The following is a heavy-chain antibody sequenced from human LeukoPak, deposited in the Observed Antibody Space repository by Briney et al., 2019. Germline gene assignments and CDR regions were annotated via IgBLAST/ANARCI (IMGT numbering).Heavy chain of an antibody. Sequence: SQTLSLTCATSGDSVSCNSAAWNWIRQSPSRGLEWLGRTYYRSKWYNDYAVSVKSRITINPDTSKNQFSLQLNSVTPEDTAVYYCARGVGSGWYFLDYWGQGTLVTVSS. CDR2: TYYRSKWYN. V-gene: IGHV6-1*01. D-gene: IGHD6-19*01. J-gene: IGHJ4*02. CDR3: ARGVGSGWYFLDY. CDR1: GDSVSCNSAA.